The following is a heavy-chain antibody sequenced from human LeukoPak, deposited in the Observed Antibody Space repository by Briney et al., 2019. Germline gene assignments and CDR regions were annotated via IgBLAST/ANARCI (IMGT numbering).Heavy chain of an antibody. J-gene: IGHJ4*02. CDR1: GGSISSYY. CDR3: ARGFYSKSTYFAY. Sequence: SETLSLSCTVSGGSISSYYWNWIRQPPGKGLEWIGYISYSGSTNYNPSLKSRVTISLDTSKNQFSLKLRSVTAADTAVYYCARGFYSKSTYFAYWGQEPLVAVSS. CDR2: ISYSGST. V-gene: IGHV4-59*01. D-gene: IGHD2-21*01.